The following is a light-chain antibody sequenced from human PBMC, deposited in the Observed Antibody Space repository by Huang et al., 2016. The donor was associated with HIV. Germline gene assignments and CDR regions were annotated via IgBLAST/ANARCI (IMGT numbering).Light chain of an antibody. CDR1: QSITRY. CDR3: QESYSTLWT. J-gene: IGKJ1*01. V-gene: IGKV1-39*01. Sequence: EIQMTQSPSSLSASVGDRVTITCRASQSITRYLSWYQQKPGKDPKLLSFAASSLQSGVTSRFSGSGSGTEFTLTISTLQPEDFATYYCQESYSTLWTFGQGTKVE. CDR2: AAS.